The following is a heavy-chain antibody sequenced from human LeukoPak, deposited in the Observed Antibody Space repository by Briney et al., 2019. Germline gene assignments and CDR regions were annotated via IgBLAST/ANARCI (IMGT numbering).Heavy chain of an antibody. D-gene: IGHD3-10*01. CDR2: MNPNSGNT. J-gene: IGHJ4*02. CDR1: GYTFTSYD. V-gene: IGHV1-8*01. CDR3: ARNVPSTGDFVY. Sequence: ASVKVSCKASGYTFTSYDINWVRQATGQGLEWMGWMNPNSGNTGYAQKFQGRVTMTRDTSISTAYMELSSLTSEDTAEYYCARNVPSTGDFVYWGQGTLVTVSS.